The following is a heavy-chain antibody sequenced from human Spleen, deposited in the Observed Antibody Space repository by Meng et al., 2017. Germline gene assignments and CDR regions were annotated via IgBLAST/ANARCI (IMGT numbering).Heavy chain of an antibody. CDR2: IGTGVDT. V-gene: IGHV3-23*01. CDR3: TKDFVTGDRKLFFND. J-gene: IGHJ4*02. D-gene: IGHD2-21*02. Sequence: GESLKISCAASGFTFSNYAVGWVRQAPGKGLEGVSGIGTGVDTYYPDYVKGRLTISRDNSKNMLFLQMNSLGVEDTDIDYCTKDFVTGDRKLFFNDWGQGTLVTVSS. CDR1: GFTFSNYA.